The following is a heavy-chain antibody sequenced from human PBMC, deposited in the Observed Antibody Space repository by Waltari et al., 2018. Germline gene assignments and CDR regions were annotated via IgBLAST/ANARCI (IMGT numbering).Heavy chain of an antibody. D-gene: IGHD3-3*01. CDR2: ISSSSSYI. CDR3: ARVGGPRYDAFDI. CDR1: GFTSSSYG. Sequence: EVQLVESGGGLVKPGGSLRLSCAASGFTSSSYGMTWSRQAPGKGLEWVSSISSSSSYIYYADSVKGRFTISRDNAKNSLYLQMNSLRAEDTAVYYCARVGGPRYDAFDIWGQGTMVTVSS. V-gene: IGHV3-21*01. J-gene: IGHJ3*02.